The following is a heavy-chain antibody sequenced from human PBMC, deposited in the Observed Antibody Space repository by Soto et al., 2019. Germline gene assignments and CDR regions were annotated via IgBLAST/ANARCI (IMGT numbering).Heavy chain of an antibody. CDR3: AKDLTVAARSSDY. V-gene: IGHV3-23*01. D-gene: IGHD6-6*01. Sequence: PGGSLRLSCAASGFAFSNYAMHWVRQAPGKCLEWVSSISTSIDATYYADSVKGRFTISRDDSKDTLYLQMHSLRAEDSAVYYFAKDLTVAARSSDYWGQGXQVTLYS. J-gene: IGHJ4*02. CDR2: ISTSIDAT. CDR1: GFAFSNYA.